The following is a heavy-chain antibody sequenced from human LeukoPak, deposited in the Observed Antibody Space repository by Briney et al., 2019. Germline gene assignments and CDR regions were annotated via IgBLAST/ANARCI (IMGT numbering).Heavy chain of an antibody. V-gene: IGHV3-49*04. CDR1: GFTFSNYW. J-gene: IGHJ4*02. CDR3: TRDQTPYY. CDR2: IRSKVYGGTP. Sequence: GGSLRLSCAASGFTFSNYWMTWVRQAPGKGLEWVGFIRSKVYGGTPEYAASVKGRFTISRDDSKGIAYLQMNSLKTEDTAVYYCTRDQTPYYWGQGTLVTVSS.